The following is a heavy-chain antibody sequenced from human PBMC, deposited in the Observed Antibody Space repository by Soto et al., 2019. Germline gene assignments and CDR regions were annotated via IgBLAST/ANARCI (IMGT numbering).Heavy chain of an antibody. CDR2: IDWDDDK. CDR1: GFSLSTSGMC. J-gene: IGHJ6*03. D-gene: IGHD3-3*01. Sequence: SGPTLVNPTQTLTLTCTFSGFSLSTSGMCVSWIRQPPGKALEWLARIDWDDDKYYSTSLKTRLTISKDTSKHQVVLTMTNMDPVDTATYYCARTTRTYYDFWSGWKSQAYYMDVWGKGTTATVS. V-gene: IGHV2-70*11. CDR3: ARTTRTYYDFWSGWKSQAYYMDV.